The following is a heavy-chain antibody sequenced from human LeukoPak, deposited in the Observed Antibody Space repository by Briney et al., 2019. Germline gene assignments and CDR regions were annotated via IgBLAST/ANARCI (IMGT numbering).Heavy chain of an antibody. CDR2: MNPNSGNT. J-gene: IGHJ5*02. Sequence: ASVKVSCKAPGYTFTSYDINWVRQATGQGLEWMGWMNPNSGNTGYAQKFQGRVTITRNTSISTAYMELSSLRSEDTAVYYCARGVSFGFGVENWFDPWGQGTLVTVSS. D-gene: IGHD3-3*01. CDR3: ARGVSFGFGVENWFDP. CDR1: GYTFTSYD. V-gene: IGHV1-8*03.